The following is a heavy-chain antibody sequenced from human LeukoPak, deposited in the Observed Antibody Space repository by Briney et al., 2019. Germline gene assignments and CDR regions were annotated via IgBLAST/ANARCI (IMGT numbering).Heavy chain of an antibody. V-gene: IGHV3-7*01. CDR1: GFTLSSYW. CDR2: IKKDGSEK. D-gene: IGHD4-23*01. J-gene: IGHJ4*02. Sequence: PGGSLRLSCEASGFTLSSYWMSWVRQAPGKGLEWVARIKKDGSEKHYVDSVKGRFTISRDNAKNSVYLQMSALRAEDTAVYYCARYIETPRRDLDYWGQGTPVTVSS. CDR3: ARYIETPRRDLDY.